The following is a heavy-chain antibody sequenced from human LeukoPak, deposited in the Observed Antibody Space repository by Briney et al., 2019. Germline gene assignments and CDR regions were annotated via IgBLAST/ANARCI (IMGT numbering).Heavy chain of an antibody. CDR3: AKEYYDSSGYGAFDI. D-gene: IGHD3-22*01. CDR1: GFTFDDYA. J-gene: IGHJ3*02. CDR2: ISGSGGST. Sequence: PGGSLRLSCAASGFTFDDYAMSWVRQAPGKGLEWVSAISGSGGSTYYADSVKGRFTISRDNSKNTLYLQMNSLRAEDTAVYYCAKEYYDSSGYGAFDIWGQGTMVTVSS. V-gene: IGHV3-23*01.